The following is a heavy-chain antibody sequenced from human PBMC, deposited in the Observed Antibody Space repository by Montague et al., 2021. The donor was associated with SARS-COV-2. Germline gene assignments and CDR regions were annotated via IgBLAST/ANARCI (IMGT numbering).Heavy chain of an antibody. CDR3: ARHSGGSAVSGLDY. J-gene: IGHJ4*02. D-gene: IGHD3-10*01. V-gene: IGHV4-39*01. CDR1: IRRITYY. Sequence: SETLSLTCTVSIRRITYYWSRVRHPPGKRLEWSGSNYPGSKMIYNSSLKCRVTMSIDTSENQFTLNLNSVTAADTAVYYFARHSGGSAVSGLDYWGQGTLVTVSS. CDR2: NYPGSKM.